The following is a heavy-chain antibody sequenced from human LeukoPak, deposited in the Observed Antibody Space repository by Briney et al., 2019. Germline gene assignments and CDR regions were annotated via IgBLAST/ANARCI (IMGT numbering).Heavy chain of an antibody. Sequence: TSETLSLTCAVYGGSFSGYYWSWIRQPPGKGLEWIGEINHSGSTNYNPSLKSRVTISVDTSKNQFSLKLSSVTAADTAVYYCARDRRGYSYGPWIDYWGQGTLVTVSS. CDR3: ARDRRGYSYGPWIDY. D-gene: IGHD5-18*01. CDR1: GGSFSGYY. V-gene: IGHV4-34*01. J-gene: IGHJ4*02. CDR2: INHSGST.